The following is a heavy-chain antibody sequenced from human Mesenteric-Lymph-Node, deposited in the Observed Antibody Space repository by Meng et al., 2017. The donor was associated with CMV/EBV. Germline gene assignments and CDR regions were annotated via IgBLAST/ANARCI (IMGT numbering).Heavy chain of an antibody. D-gene: IGHD3-22*01. CDR3: ARENRYKLYYYDSSGSPDAFDI. J-gene: IGHJ3*02. Sequence: GESLKISCAVSGFTFNNYDMHWVRQAPGKGLEWVAVIYYDVSNKYYADSVKGRFTISSDKSKNTLYLQMNSLRAEDTAVYYCARENRYKLYYYDSSGSPDAFDIWGQGTMVTVSS. CDR2: IYYDVSNK. V-gene: IGHV3-30*19. CDR1: GFTFNNYD.